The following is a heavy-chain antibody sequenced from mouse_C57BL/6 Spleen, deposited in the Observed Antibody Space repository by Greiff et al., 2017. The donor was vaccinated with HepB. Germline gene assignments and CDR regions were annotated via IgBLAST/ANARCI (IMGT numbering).Heavy chain of an antibody. CDR3: VRGGEGSGFSWFAY. CDR2: IRSKSSNYAT. J-gene: IGHJ3*01. CDR1: GFTFNTYA. D-gene: IGHD3-2*02. Sequence: DVMLVESGGGLVQPKGSLKLSCAASGFTFNTYAMHWVRQAPGKGLEWVARIRSKSSNYATYYADSVKDRFTISRDDSQSMLYLQMNNLKTEDTAMYYCVRGGEGSGFSWFAYWGQGTLVTVSA. V-gene: IGHV10-3*01.